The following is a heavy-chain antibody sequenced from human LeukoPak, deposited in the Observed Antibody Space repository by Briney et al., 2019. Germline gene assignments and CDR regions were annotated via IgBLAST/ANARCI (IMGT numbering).Heavy chain of an antibody. D-gene: IGHD2-21*02. CDR3: ARDLYCGGDCSSGAFDI. CDR2: ISSSSSTI. Sequence: GGSLRLSCAASGFTFSSYSMNWVRQAPGKGLEWVSYISSSSSTIYYADSVKGRFTISRDNAKNSLYLQMNSLRAEDTAVYYCARDLYCGGDCSSGAFDIWGQGTMVTVSS. CDR1: GFTFSSYS. J-gene: IGHJ3*02. V-gene: IGHV3-48*04.